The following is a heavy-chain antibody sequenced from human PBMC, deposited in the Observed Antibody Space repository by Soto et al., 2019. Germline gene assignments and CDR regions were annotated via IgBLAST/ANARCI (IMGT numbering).Heavy chain of an antibody. J-gene: IGHJ4*02. D-gene: IGHD6-19*01. CDR1: GFTLSDFG. CDR3: AAPREGQWLVLDH. V-gene: IGHV3-30*19. CDR2: ISKDGLDR. Sequence: GVSVRLSCVVSGFTLSDFGMHWVRQSPGAGLAWVASISKDGLDRYYSESVKGRFTISRDDSTNTVFLQMNSLKVKDTAAYFLAAPREGQWLVLDHWDQRTRVAVSS.